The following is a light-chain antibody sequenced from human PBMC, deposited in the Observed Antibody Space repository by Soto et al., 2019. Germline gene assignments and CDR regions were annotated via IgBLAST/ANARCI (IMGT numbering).Light chain of an antibody. Sequence: EIVMTQSPATLSVSPGERATLSCRASQSVNSNLAWYRQKPGQAPRLLISDASTRATGVPARFSGSGSGTEFTLTLSSLQSEDSGIYYCQQYNFWPPLTFGGGTKVEIQ. V-gene: IGKV3-15*01. J-gene: IGKJ4*01. CDR2: DAS. CDR1: QSVNSN. CDR3: QQYNFWPPLT.